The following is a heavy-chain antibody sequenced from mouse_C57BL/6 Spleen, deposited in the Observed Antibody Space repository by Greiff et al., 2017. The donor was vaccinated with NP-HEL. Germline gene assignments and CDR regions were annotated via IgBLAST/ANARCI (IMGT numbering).Heavy chain of an antibody. CDR3: RSYDGYSY. J-gene: IGHJ2*01. D-gene: IGHD2-3*01. V-gene: IGHV1-83*01. Sequence: VQLKQSGPELVKPGASVKMSCKASGYTFTDYYMHWVKQKPGKGLEWIGEIYPGSGNTYYNEKFKGKATLTADTSSSTAYMQLSSLTSEDSAVYFCARSYDGYSYWGQGTTLTVSS. CDR2: YPGSGNTY. CDR1: YTFTDYYM.